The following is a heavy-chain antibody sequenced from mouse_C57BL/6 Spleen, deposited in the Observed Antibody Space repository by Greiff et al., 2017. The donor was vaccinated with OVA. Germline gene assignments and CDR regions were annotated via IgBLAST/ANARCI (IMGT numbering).Heavy chain of an antibody. CDR1: GFTFSSYG. Sequence: EVQVVESGGDLVKPGGSLKLSCAASGFTFSSYGMSWVRQTPDKRLEWVATISSGGSYTYYPDSVKGRFTISRDNAKNTLYLQMSSLKSEDTAMYYCARRGTGTTFAYWGQGTLVTVSA. D-gene: IGHD4-1*01. V-gene: IGHV5-6*01. CDR2: ISSGGSYT. J-gene: IGHJ3*01. CDR3: ARRGTGTTFAY.